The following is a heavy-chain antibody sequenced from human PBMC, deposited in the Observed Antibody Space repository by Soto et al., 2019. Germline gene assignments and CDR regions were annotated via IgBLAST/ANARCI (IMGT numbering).Heavy chain of an antibody. CDR1: GFTFTSSA. J-gene: IGHJ6*02. CDR2: IVVGSGNT. D-gene: IGHD2-8*02. Sequence: SVKVSCKASGFTFTSSAVQWVRQARGQRLEWIGWIVVGSGNTNYAQKFQERVTITRDMSTSTAYMELSSLRSEDTAVYYCAADGTGTGGLSRYYYYGMDVWGQGTTVTVSS. V-gene: IGHV1-58*01. CDR3: AADGTGTGGLSRYYYYGMDV.